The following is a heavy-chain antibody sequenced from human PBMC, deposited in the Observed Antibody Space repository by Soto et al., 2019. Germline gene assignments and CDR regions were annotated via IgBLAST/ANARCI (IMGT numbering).Heavy chain of an antibody. CDR3: GRDLQVGVIYFDP. CDR1: GFIFTTYG. CDR2: IQSDGSKK. J-gene: IGHJ5*02. V-gene: IGHV3-33*05. D-gene: IGHD1-26*01. Sequence: QVQVVESGGGVVQPGTSLTLSCVTSGFIFTTYGMHWVRQAPGKGLEWVAAIQSDGSKKYYADSVKGRFTISRDDSRNTRYLQMNSVRAEDTAQYYCGRDLQVGVIYFDPWGQGTLVTVSS.